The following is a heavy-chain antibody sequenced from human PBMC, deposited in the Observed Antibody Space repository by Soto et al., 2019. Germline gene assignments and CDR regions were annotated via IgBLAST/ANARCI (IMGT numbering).Heavy chain of an antibody. D-gene: IGHD5-12*01. CDR1: GFTFSTNG. J-gene: IGHJ5*02. Sequence: GGSLRLSGAAFGFTFSTNGMAWVRQTPWKGLEWVSGLSVGGDRTFYLESVKGRFTISSDTTKNLVYLQMNSLRADDTAVYFCAKCDGYGEPWRQGNNFTVSP. CDR2: LSVGGDRT. V-gene: IGHV3-23*01. CDR3: AKCDGYGEP.